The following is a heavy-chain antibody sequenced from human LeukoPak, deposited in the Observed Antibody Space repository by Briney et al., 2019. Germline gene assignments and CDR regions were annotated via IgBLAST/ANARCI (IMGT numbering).Heavy chain of an antibody. J-gene: IGHJ4*02. D-gene: IGHD3-10*01. CDR2: ISPGGDTT. CDR3: AKGGLKRFGELLSPIDY. Sequence: PGGSLRLSCAVSGFTFSGHTMSWVRHAPGKGLEWVSGISPGGDTTYYADSVRGRSTISRDNSKNALYMQVNSLRAEDTAVYYCAKGGLKRFGELLSPIDYWGQGTLVTVSS. CDR1: GFTFSGHT. V-gene: IGHV3-23*01.